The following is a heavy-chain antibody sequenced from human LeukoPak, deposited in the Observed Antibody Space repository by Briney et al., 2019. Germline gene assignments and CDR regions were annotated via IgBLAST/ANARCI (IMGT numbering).Heavy chain of an antibody. CDR3: SRESGAFSPFGY. D-gene: IGHD1-26*01. Sequence: SETLSLTCDVSGGSISRTNWWSWVRQSPGQGLEWIGEISPSGRTNYNPSLQSRVTMSLDESKNQLSLDLASVTAADTAVYYCSRESGAFSPFGYWGQGTLVTVHS. J-gene: IGHJ4*02. CDR2: ISPSGRT. V-gene: IGHV4-4*02. CDR1: GGSISRTNW.